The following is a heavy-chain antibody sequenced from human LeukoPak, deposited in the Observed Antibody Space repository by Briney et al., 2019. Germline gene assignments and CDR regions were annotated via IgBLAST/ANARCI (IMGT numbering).Heavy chain of an antibody. Sequence: KPSETLSLTCTVSGGSISSGDYYWSWIRQPPGKGLEWIGYIYYSGSTYYNPSLKSRVTISVDTSKNQFSLKLSSVTAADTAVYYCARAQRENWNDVDWFDPWGQGTLVTVSS. CDR3: ARAQRENWNDVDWFDP. D-gene: IGHD1-1*01. V-gene: IGHV4-30-4*08. CDR1: GGSISSGDYY. J-gene: IGHJ5*02. CDR2: IYYSGST.